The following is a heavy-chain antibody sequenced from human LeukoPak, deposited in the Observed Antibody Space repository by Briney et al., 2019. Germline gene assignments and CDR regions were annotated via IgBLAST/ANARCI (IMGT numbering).Heavy chain of an antibody. CDR1: GFTFSSYW. V-gene: IGHV3-7*01. Sequence: GGSLRLSCAASGFTFSSYWMSWVRQAPEKGLEWVANIKQDGSEKYYVDSVKGRFTISSDNAKNSLYLQMNSLRAEDTAVYYCAREDSSSWSPFDYWGQGTLVTVSS. CDR2: IKQDGSEK. CDR3: AREDSSSWSPFDY. D-gene: IGHD6-13*01. J-gene: IGHJ4*02.